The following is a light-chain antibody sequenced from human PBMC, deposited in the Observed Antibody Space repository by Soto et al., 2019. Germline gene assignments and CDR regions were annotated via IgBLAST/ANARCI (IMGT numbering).Light chain of an antibody. CDR3: SSYSASTYTYV. Sequence: QSALTQPPSASGSPGQSVTISCTGTSSDVGGYNYVSWYQQHPGKAPKLMIYEVSNRPSGVPYRFSGSKSGNTASLTVSGLQAADEADYYCSSYSASTYTYVFGTGTKLTVL. CDR1: SSDVGGYNY. V-gene: IGLV2-8*01. J-gene: IGLJ1*01. CDR2: EVS.